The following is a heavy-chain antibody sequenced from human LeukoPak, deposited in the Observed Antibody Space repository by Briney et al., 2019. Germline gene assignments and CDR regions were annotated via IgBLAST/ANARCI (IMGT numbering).Heavy chain of an antibody. Sequence: SLRLSCAASGFTFDDYAMHWVRQAPGKGLEWVSGISWNSGSIGYADSVKGRFTISRDNAKNSLYLQMNSLRAEDMALFYCAKGQQWLVRSYFDYWGQGTLVTVSS. CDR3: AKGQQWLVRSYFDY. CDR2: ISWNSGSI. J-gene: IGHJ4*02. CDR1: GFTFDDYA. D-gene: IGHD6-19*01. V-gene: IGHV3-9*03.